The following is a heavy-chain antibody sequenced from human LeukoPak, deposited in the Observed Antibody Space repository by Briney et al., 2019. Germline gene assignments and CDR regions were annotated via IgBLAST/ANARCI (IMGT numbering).Heavy chain of an antibody. CDR1: GGSFSGYY. CDR2: INHSGST. CDR3: ARQDYDILTGYYYYGMDV. D-gene: IGHD3-9*01. V-gene: IGHV4-34*01. Sequence: SETLSLTCAVYGGSFSGYYWSWIRQPPGKGLEWIGEINHSGSTNYNPSLKSRVTISVDTSKNQFSLKLSSVTAADAAVYYCARQDYDILTGYYYYGMDVWGQGTTVTVSS. J-gene: IGHJ6*02.